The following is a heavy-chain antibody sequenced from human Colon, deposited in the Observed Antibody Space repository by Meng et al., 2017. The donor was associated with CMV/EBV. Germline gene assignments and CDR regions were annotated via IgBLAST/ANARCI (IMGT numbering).Heavy chain of an antibody. D-gene: IGHD3-3*01. Sequence: GESLKISCAASGFTFSDAWMNWVRQAPGKGLEWVGRIKSKTDDGTTDYAAPVKGRFTISRDDSKNTLYLQMNSLKSEDTAVYYCTAASSYYDFWNSYPWGQGTLVTVSS. CDR1: GFTFSDAW. V-gene: IGHV3-15*01. J-gene: IGHJ5*02. CDR2: IKSKTDDGTT. CDR3: TAASSYYDFWNSYP.